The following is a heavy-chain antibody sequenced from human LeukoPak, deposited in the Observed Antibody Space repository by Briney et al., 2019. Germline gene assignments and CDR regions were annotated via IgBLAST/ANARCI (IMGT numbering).Heavy chain of an antibody. D-gene: IGHD1-26*01. CDR2: ISGGGGST. CDR3: VRKIGSPPSPGHFGY. CDR1: GFTFTSYS. J-gene: IGHJ4*02. V-gene: IGHV3-23*01. Sequence: GGSLRLSCAASGFTFTSYSMNWVRQAPGKGLEWVSTISGGGGSTYYADSVKGRFTISRDNSKNTLYLEMNSVRPEDTALYYCVRKIGSPPSPGHFGYWGQGTLVTVSS.